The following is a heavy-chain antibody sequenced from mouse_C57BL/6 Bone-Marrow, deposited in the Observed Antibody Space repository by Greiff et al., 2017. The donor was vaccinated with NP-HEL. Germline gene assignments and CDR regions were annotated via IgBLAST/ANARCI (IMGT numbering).Heavy chain of an antibody. D-gene: IGHD2-3*01. J-gene: IGHJ2*01. Sequence: EVKLQESGPVLVKPGASVKMSCKASGYTFTDYYMNWVKQSPGKSLEWIGVINPYNGGTSYNQKFKGKATLTVDKSSSTAYMELNSLTSEDSAVYYCARDGYYFFDYWGQGTTLTVSS. CDR3: ARDGYYFFDY. V-gene: IGHV1-19*01. CDR2: INPYNGGT. CDR1: GYTFTDYY.